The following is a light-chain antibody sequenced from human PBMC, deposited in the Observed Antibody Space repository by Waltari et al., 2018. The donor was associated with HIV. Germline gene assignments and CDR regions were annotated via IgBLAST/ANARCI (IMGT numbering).Light chain of an antibody. Sequence: QSVLTQPPSASGTPGQMVPISCSARSSNIGNHHVYWYQQFPGTAPKLLIYRNNQRPSGVPDRFSGSKSGTSASLVISGLRSEDEADYYCAAWDDSLSGVFGGGTKVTVL. CDR2: RNN. V-gene: IGLV1-47*01. CDR1: SSNIGNHH. CDR3: AAWDDSLSGV. J-gene: IGLJ2*01.